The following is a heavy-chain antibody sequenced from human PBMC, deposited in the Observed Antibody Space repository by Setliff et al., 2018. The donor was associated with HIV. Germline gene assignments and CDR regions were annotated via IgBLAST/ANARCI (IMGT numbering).Heavy chain of an antibody. CDR2: MNPNSGNT. CDR3: ARGITVIGNAFDI. J-gene: IGHJ3*02. Sequence: ASVKVSCKASGYTFTSYDINWVRQATGQGLEWMGWMNPNSGNTGYAQKFQGRVTMTRDASISTAYMELSSLRSEDTAVYYCARGITVIGNAFDIWGKGTMVTVSS. V-gene: IGHV1-8*02. D-gene: IGHD3-22*01. CDR1: GYTFTSYD.